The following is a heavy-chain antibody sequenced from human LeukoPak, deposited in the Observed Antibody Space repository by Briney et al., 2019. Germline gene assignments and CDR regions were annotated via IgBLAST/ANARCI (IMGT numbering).Heavy chain of an antibody. Sequence: GGSLRLSCAASGFTFDDYAMHWVRQAPGKGLEWVSGISWNSGSIGYADSVKGRFTISRDNAKNSLYLQMNSLRAEDTALYYCAKDMIRSGWYGRFDYWGQGTLVTVSS. CDR1: GFTFDDYA. D-gene: IGHD6-19*01. CDR2: ISWNSGSI. J-gene: IGHJ4*02. V-gene: IGHV3-9*01. CDR3: AKDMIRSGWYGRFDY.